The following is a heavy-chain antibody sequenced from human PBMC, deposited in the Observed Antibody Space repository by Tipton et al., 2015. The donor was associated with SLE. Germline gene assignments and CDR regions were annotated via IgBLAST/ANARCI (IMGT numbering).Heavy chain of an antibody. Sequence: QLVQSGAEVKKPGASVKVSCKVSGYTFTNYGISWVRQAPGQGLEWMGWISPYNGNTDSAQNFQGRVTMTADTSTTTAYMELRSLRSDDTAVYYCARSYYGSRHYYTHVDHWGQGTLVTVSS. V-gene: IGHV1-18*01. CDR3: ARSYYGSRHYYTHVDH. CDR1: GYTFTNYG. J-gene: IGHJ4*02. D-gene: IGHD3-10*01. CDR2: ISPYNGNT.